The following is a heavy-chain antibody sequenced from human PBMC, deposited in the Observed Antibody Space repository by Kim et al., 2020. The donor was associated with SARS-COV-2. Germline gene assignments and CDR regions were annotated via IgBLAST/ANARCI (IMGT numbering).Heavy chain of an antibody. Sequence: SETLSLTCTVSGGSISSGSYYWSWIRQPAGKGLEWIGRIYTSGSTNYNPSLKSRVTISVDTSKNQFSLKLSSVTAADTAGYYCARDPEILDGGVHYYDSSGYVRGYGMDVWGQGTTVTVSS. CDR1: GGSISSGSYY. CDR3: ARDPEILDGGVHYYDSSGYVRGYGMDV. J-gene: IGHJ6*02. V-gene: IGHV4-61*02. D-gene: IGHD3-22*01. CDR2: IYTSGST.